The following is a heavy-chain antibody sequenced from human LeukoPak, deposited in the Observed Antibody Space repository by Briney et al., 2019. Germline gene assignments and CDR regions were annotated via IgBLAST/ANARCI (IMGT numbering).Heavy chain of an antibody. Sequence: GGSLRLSCAVSVFSFSEAWVSWVRRAPGKGVEGVGGIKTKTDGGTTDYAAPVKGRFTISRDDSTNTLYLQLNSLKTEDTAVYFCTTILVGATGTWFDPWGQGTLVAVSS. CDR2: IKTKTDGGTT. D-gene: IGHD1-26*01. J-gene: IGHJ5*02. CDR3: TTILVGATGTWFDP. CDR1: VFSFSEAW. V-gene: IGHV3-15*01.